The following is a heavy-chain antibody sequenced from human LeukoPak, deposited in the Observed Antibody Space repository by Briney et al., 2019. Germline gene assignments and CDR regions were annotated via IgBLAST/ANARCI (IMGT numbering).Heavy chain of an antibody. CDR3: AKDPLYGSSGYYYDY. V-gene: IGHV3-48*01. Sequence: AGGSLRLSCAASGFSFSSNSMNWVRQAPGKGLEWLSYISYSSSTIYSADSVKGRFTISRDNAKNSLYLQMNSLRAEDTAVYYCAKDPLYGSSGYYYDYRGQGTLVTVSS. D-gene: IGHD3-22*01. CDR1: GFSFSSNS. CDR2: ISYSSSTI. J-gene: IGHJ4*02.